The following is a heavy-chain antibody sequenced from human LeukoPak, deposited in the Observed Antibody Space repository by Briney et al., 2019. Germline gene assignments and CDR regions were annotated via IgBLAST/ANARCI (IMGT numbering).Heavy chain of an antibody. CDR1: GFTFSSYT. J-gene: IGHJ4*02. CDR2: ISGSGDST. CDR3: ARGVIAAAGFFDF. Sequence: PGGSLRLSCAASGFTFSSYTMSWVRQTPGKGLGWVSAISGSGDSTYYADSVKGRFTISRDNSKNTLFLQMNSLRAEDTAVYYCARGVIAAAGFFDFWGQGALATVSS. D-gene: IGHD6-13*01. V-gene: IGHV3-23*01.